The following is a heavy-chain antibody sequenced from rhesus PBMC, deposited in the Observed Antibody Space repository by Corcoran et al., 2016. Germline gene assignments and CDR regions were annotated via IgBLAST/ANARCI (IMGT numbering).Heavy chain of an antibody. D-gene: IGHD2-39*02. CDR2: FYSITART. J-gene: IGHJ6*01. V-gene: IGHV4-143*01. Sequence: QVQLQESGPGLVKPSETLSLTCTVSGGSISGYYHWNLIRQPPGKGLEWIGAFYSITARTNYNPSLKSRVTISKDTSKNQFSLRLTSVTAADTAMYYCARQGYTDHLGGLDSWGQGVVVTVSS. CDR3: ARQGYTDHLGGLDS. CDR1: GGSISGYYH.